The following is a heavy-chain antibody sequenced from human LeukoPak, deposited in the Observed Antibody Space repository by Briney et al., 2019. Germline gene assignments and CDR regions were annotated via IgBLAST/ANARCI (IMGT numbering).Heavy chain of an antibody. Sequence: PGGSPRLSCAASVITVGTNYWNWVRQPPGKGLEWISLIYTDGNTQYADSVKGRFTFSRDSSKNTLYLQMNSLRAEDTAVYYCAHGDYPLTYWGQGTLVTVSS. V-gene: IGHV3-66*01. CDR3: AHGDYPLTY. D-gene: IGHD4-17*01. CDR1: VITVGTNY. CDR2: IYTDGNT. J-gene: IGHJ4*02.